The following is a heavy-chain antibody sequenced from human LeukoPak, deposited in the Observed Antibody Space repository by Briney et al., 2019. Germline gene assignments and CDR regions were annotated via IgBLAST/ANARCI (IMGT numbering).Heavy chain of an antibody. Sequence: GGSLRLSCLASGFTFSDYYMSWVRQAPGKGLEWISYMSSRGYPTYYAESVKGRFTISRDNAKNTLYLQMHNLRPDDTAVYFCARVGIALTSPFDYWGLGTLVAVSS. CDR3: ARVGIALTSPFDY. J-gene: IGHJ4*02. CDR2: MSSRGYPT. D-gene: IGHD1-1*01. CDR1: GFTFSDYY. V-gene: IGHV3-11*01.